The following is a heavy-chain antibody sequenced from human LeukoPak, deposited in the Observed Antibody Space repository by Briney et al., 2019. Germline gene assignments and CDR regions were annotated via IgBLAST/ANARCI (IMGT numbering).Heavy chain of an antibody. Sequence: SVKVSCKASGGTFSSYAISWVRQAPGQGLEWMGGIIPIFGTANYVQKFQGRVTITADKSTSTAYMELSSLRSEDTAVYYCARDGAKIAAAGTFDHWGQGTLVTVSS. CDR1: GGTFSSYA. CDR3: ARDGAKIAAAGTFDH. D-gene: IGHD6-13*01. V-gene: IGHV1-69*06. CDR2: IIPIFGTA. J-gene: IGHJ4*02.